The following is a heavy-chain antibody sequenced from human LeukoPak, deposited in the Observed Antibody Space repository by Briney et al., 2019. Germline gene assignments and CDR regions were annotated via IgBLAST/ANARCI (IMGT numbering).Heavy chain of an antibody. Sequence: PSETLSLTCAVYGGSFSGYYWSWIRQPPGKGLEWIGEINHSGSTNYNPSLKSRVTISVDTSRKQFFLTLSSVTAADTAVYYCARLYFSRNVFIPARWDYWGQGTLVTVSS. D-gene: IGHD3-3*01. CDR2: INHSGST. J-gene: IGHJ4*02. CDR3: ARLYFSRNVFIPARWDY. CDR1: GGSFSGYY. V-gene: IGHV4-34*01.